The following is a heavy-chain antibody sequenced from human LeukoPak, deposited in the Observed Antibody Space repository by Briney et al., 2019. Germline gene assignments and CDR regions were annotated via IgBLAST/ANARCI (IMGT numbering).Heavy chain of an antibody. D-gene: IGHD3-10*01. CDR2: IKPDGSEK. V-gene: IGHV3-7*03. CDR1: GFTFSNYW. Sequence: QTGGSLRLSCAASGFTFSNYWMSWVRQAPGKGLEWVANIKPDGSEKYYVDSVKGRLTISKDDAKNSLYLQIHSLRADDTAVYYCARVRGALFDYWGQGTLVTVSP. CDR3: ARVRGALFDY. J-gene: IGHJ4*02.